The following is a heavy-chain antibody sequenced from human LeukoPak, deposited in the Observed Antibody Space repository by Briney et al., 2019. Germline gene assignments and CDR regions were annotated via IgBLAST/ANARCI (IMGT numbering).Heavy chain of an antibody. J-gene: IGHJ4*02. CDR3: AKDDYGSGSYYSDY. Sequence: GGSLRLSCAASGFTFSSTSMSWVRQAPGKGLEWVAVTVGGGDGTYYADSVKGRFTISRDNSNNTLYLQMNSLRAEDTAVYYCAKDDYGSGSYYSDYWGQGTLVTVSS. V-gene: IGHV3-23*01. CDR1: GFTFSSTS. D-gene: IGHD3-10*01. CDR2: TVGGGDGT.